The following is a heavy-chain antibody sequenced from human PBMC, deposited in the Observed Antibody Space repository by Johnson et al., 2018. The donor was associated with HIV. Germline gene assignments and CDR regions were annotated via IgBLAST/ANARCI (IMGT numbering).Heavy chain of an antibody. CDR1: GSIFSTYA. Sequence: QVQLVESGGGVVQPGRSLRLSCAASGSIFSTYAMHWVRQAPGKGLEWVAVISYDGSNKYYADSVKGRFTISRDNSKNTLYLQMDSLRTEDTAVDYCARDVGAFDIWGQGTMVTVSS. CDR2: ISYDGSNK. V-gene: IGHV3-30*04. CDR3: ARDVGAFDI. J-gene: IGHJ3*02.